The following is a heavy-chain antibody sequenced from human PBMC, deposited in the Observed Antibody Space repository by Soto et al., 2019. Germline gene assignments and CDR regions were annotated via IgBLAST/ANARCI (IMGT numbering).Heavy chain of an antibody. V-gene: IGHV1-69*01. J-gene: IGHJ3*01. Sequence: QVQLVQSGAEVKKPGSSVRVYCKSSGGPFSNYAISWVRQAPGQGLEWMGGIIPILVTADYPQKFQDRVTITADESTGTDYLELRSLRSEDPAVYYCARDREPSDSSGYAFDLGGQGTMVPVSS. D-gene: IGHD3-22*01. CDR3: ARDREPSDSSGYAFDL. CDR1: GGPFSNYA. CDR2: IIPILVTA.